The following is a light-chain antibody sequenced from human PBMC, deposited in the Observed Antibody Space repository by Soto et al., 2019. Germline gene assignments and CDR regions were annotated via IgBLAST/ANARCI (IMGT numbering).Light chain of an antibody. Sequence: HSALNHPASVSGSPGQSITISCTGTSNDIGRYNYVSWYQQYPGKAPKFMIYDVSNRPSGVSNRFSGSKSGNTASLTISGLQAEDEADYYCSSYISSSTYVFGTGTKVTVL. CDR2: DVS. V-gene: IGLV2-14*01. CDR1: SNDIGRYNY. J-gene: IGLJ1*01. CDR3: SSYISSSTYV.